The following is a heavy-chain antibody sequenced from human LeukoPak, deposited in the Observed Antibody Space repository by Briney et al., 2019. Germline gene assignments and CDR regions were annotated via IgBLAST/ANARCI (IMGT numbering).Heavy chain of an antibody. Sequence: GESLKISCKGSGYSFTNYWIGWVRQMPGKCLEWMGIIYPGDSDTRYSPSFQGQVTISADKSISTAYLQWSSLKASDTAMYYCVRDGYNRFNYYFDYWGQGTLVTVSS. CDR3: VRDGYNRFNYYFDY. J-gene: IGHJ4*02. CDR1: GYSFTNYW. V-gene: IGHV5-51*01. D-gene: IGHD5-24*01. CDR2: IYPGDSDT.